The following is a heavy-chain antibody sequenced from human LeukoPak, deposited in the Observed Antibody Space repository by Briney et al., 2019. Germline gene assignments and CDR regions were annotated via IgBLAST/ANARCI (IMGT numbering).Heavy chain of an antibody. V-gene: IGHV1-18*01. D-gene: IGHD6-13*01. CDR3: ARDQVARIAAAGTTDY. CDR2: NSAYNGNT. J-gene: IGHJ4*02. CDR1: GYTFTSYG. Sequence: ASVKVSCKASGYTFTSYGISWVRQAPGQGLEWMGWNSAYNGNTNYAQKLQGRVTMTTDTSTSTAYMELRSLRSDDTAVYYCARDQVARIAAAGTTDYWGQGTLVTVSS.